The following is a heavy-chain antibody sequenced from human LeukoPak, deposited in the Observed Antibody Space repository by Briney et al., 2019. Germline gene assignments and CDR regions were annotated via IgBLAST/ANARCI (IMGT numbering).Heavy chain of an antibody. CDR3: ARSGRYCSSTSCFNWFDP. CDR1: GGSISSYY. V-gene: IGHV4-4*09. D-gene: IGHD2-2*01. J-gene: IGHJ5*02. CDR2: IYTSGST. Sequence: SETLPLTCTVSGGSISSYYWSWIRQPPGKGLEWIGYIYTSGSTNYNPSLKSRVTISVDTSKNQFSLKLSSVTAADTAVYYCARSGRYCSSTSCFNWFDPWGQGTLVTVSS.